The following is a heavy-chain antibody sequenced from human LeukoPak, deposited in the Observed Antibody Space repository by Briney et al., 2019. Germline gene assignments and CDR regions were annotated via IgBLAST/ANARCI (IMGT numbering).Heavy chain of an antibody. J-gene: IGHJ6*02. CDR3: ARESRGDSYSSGYYSRYYYYGMDV. V-gene: IGHV1-18*01. CDR2: ISAYNGNT. D-gene: IGHD3-22*01. CDR1: GYTFTSYG. Sequence: GASVKVSCKASGYTFTSYGISWVRQAPGQGLEWMGWISAYNGNTNYAQKLQGRVTMTTDTSTSTAYMELRSLRSDDTAVYYCARESRGDSYSSGYYSRYYYYGMDVWGQGTTVTVSS.